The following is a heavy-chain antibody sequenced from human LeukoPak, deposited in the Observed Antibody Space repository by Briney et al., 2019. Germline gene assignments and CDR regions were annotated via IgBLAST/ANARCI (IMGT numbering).Heavy chain of an antibody. CDR2: ISRDGSST. V-gene: IGHV3-43D*04. CDR1: GFNFADYA. CDR3: AKDHDSGDYLAFYMDV. Sequence: PGGSLRPSCASSGFNFADYAMHWVRQSPGKGLEWISLISRDGSSTYYGDAVKGRFTTSRDNSKNYLFLQMDSLGVDDTAFYFCAKDHDSGDYLAFYMDVWGKGTTVTVSS. J-gene: IGHJ6*03. D-gene: IGHD4-17*01.